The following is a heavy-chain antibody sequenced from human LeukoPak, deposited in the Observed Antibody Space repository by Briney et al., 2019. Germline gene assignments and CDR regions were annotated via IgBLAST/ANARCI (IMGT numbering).Heavy chain of an antibody. V-gene: IGHV1-69*06. CDR3: ASNLITMVRGAQRTYAFDI. CDR1: GGTFSSYA. D-gene: IGHD3-10*01. CDR2: IIPIFGTA. J-gene: IGHJ3*02. Sequence: SVKVSCKASGGTFSSYAISWVRQAPGQGLEWMGGIIPIFGTANYAQKFQGRVTITADKSTSTAYMELSSLRSEDTAVYYCASNLITMVRGAQRTYAFDIWGQGIMVTVSS.